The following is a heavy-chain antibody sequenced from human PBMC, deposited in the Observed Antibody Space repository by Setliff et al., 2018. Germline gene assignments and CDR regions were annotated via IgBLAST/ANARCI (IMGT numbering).Heavy chain of an antibody. J-gene: IGHJ5*02. CDR1: GGSVSNSGFF. CDR3: GRGFSRIEGWGNWFDP. Sequence: PSETLSLTCTVSGGSVSNSGFFWGWLRQAPGKGLESIGNIYDSGSSNYNASLKSRLIITRDTSKNQISLKLTSVTAADTAVYYCGRGFSRIEGWGNWFDPWGQGILVTVSS. CDR2: IYDSGSS. V-gene: IGHV4-39*01. D-gene: IGHD2-15*01.